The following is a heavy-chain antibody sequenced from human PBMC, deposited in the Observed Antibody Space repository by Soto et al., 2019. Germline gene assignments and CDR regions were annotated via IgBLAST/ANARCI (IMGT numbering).Heavy chain of an antibody. J-gene: IGHJ3*02. CDR3: AKGRLTFPSLRGNAFNI. D-gene: IGHD3-16*01. Sequence: QVQLVESGGGVVQHGRSLRPSCAASGFTFSTFGMHWVRQAPGKGLEWVAIISDDGSKKYYADSVKGRFTISRDNSKNTLALQMNSLRPEDTAGYYGAKGRLTFPSLRGNAFNIWGQGTMVTVSS. V-gene: IGHV3-30*18. CDR2: ISDDGSKK. CDR1: GFTFSTFG.